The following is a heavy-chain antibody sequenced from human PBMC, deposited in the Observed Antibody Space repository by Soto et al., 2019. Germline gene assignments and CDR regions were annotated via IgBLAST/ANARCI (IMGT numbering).Heavy chain of an antibody. Sequence: QVQLQESGPGLVKPSQTLSLTCTVSGASISSGGYYWSWIRQHPGKGVEWIGYIYYSGTTYYNPSLKSRLTISLDTSRNQFSLELNSVSAADTAVYYCARADSSGYTFDHWGQGTLVTVSS. CDR1: GASISSGGYY. D-gene: IGHD3-22*01. CDR3: ARADSSGYTFDH. V-gene: IGHV4-31*03. CDR2: IYYSGTT. J-gene: IGHJ4*02.